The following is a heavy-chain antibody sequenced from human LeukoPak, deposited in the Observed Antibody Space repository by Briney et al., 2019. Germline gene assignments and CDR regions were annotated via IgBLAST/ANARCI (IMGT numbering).Heavy chain of an antibody. CDR1: GHTLTELS. Sequence: ASVKVCCKVSGHTLTELSVHWVRQAPGKGLEWLGGFDIEDEKRWYERKFRGRVTVTEDTSIDTAYMELSGLTSDDTAVYFCTTEYMTSAWRWGYWGQGTLVVVSS. J-gene: IGHJ4*02. CDR3: TTEYMTSAWRWGY. CDR2: FDIEDEKR. V-gene: IGHV1-24*01. D-gene: IGHD3-16*01.